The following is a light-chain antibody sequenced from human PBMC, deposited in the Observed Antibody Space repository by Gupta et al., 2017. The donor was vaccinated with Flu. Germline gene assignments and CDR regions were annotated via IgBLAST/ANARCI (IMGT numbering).Light chain of an antibody. V-gene: IGLV2-18*02. CDR1: SSDVGTYNR. CDR2: EVS. Sequence: CTGTSSDVGTYNRVSWYQQPPGTAPKLMIYEVSNRPSGVPDRFSGSKSGNTASLTISGLQGEDEADYYCSSYTSSSTYVFGTGTKVTVL. J-gene: IGLJ1*01. CDR3: SSYTSSSTYV.